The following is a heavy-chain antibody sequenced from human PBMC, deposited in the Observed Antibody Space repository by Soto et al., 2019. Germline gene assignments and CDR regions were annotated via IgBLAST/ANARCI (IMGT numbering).Heavy chain of an antibody. V-gene: IGHV4-4*02. CDR2: IYHSGSN. J-gene: IGHJ5*02. CDR1: GGSIRSSNW. D-gene: IGHD6-13*01. Sequence: QVQLQEAGPGLVKPSGTLSLTCAVSGGSIRSSNWWSWVRQPPGKGLEWIGEIYHSGSNNYNPSLKSRVTISVDKSKNQFSLKLSSVTAADTAVYYCARAVVRYSSSWYWFDPWGQGTLVTVSS. CDR3: ARAVVRYSSSWYWFDP.